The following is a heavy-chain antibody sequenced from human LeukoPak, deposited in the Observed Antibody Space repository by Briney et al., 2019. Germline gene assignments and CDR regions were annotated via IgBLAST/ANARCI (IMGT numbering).Heavy chain of an antibody. D-gene: IGHD5-24*01. CDR2: VYFGGTT. J-gene: IGHJ4*02. CDR3: ARDNSRDGYKIFDY. Sequence: SETLSLTCAVSGYSISSGYYWGWIRQPPGKGLEWIGSVYFGGTTYYNPSLRSRVTMSLETSKNQVSLTLNSVTAADTAVYYCARDNSRDGYKIFDYWGQGTLVTVSS. V-gene: IGHV4-38-2*02. CDR1: GYSISSGYY.